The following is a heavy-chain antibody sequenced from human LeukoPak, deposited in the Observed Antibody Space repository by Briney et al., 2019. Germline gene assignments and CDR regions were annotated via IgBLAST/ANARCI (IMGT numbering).Heavy chain of an antibody. V-gene: IGHV4-39*07. CDR1: GGSISSSSYY. D-gene: IGHD3-10*01. J-gene: IGHJ6*03. CDR2: IYYSGST. CDR3: ARDSRGSYYYYYYMDV. Sequence: SETLSLTCTVSGGSISSSSYYWGWIRQPPGKGLEWIGSIYYSGSTYYNPSLKSRVTISVDTSKNQFSLKLSSVTAADTAVYYCARDSRGSYYYYYYMDVWGKGTTVTVSS.